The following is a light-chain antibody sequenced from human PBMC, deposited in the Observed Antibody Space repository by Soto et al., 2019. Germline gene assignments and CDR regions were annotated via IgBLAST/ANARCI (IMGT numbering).Light chain of an antibody. CDR3: QQHNTYPLT. J-gene: IGKJ4*01. V-gene: IGKV1-5*01. CDR2: AAS. Sequence: DIQMTQSPSTLSASVGYIFTITSRASQSISSWLAWYQQRPGKAPKLLIYAASSLESGVPSRFSGSASGTEFTLTISSLQPDDFATYYCQQHNTYPLTFGGGTKVDIK. CDR1: QSISSW.